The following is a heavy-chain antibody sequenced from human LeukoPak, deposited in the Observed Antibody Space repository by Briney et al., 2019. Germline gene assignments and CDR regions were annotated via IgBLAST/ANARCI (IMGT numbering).Heavy chain of an antibody. J-gene: IGHJ4*02. CDR3: ARALWLQPGGH. CDR1: GFTFSSYS. V-gene: IGHV3-21*01. Sequence: GGSLRLSCVASGFTFSSYSMNWVRQAPGKGLEWVSSISSSSSYIYYADSVKGRFTISRDNAKNSLYLQMNSLRTEDTAVYYCARALWLQPGGHWGQGTLVTVSS. D-gene: IGHD6-19*01. CDR2: ISSSSSYI.